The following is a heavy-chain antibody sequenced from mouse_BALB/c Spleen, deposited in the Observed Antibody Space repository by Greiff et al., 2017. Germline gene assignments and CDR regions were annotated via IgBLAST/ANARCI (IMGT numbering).Heavy chain of an antibody. CDR1: GFSLTGYG. V-gene: IGHV2-6-7*01. CDR3: ARVSYYRYDDGYYYAMDD. CDR2: IWGDGST. D-gene: IGHD2-14*01. J-gene: IGHJ4*01. Sequence: QVQLKESGPGLVAPSQSLSITCTVSGFSLTGYGVNWVRQPPGKGLEWLGMIWGDGSTDYNSALKSRLSISKDNSKSQVFLKMNSLQTDDTARYYCARVSYYRYDDGYYYAMDDWGQGTSVTVSS.